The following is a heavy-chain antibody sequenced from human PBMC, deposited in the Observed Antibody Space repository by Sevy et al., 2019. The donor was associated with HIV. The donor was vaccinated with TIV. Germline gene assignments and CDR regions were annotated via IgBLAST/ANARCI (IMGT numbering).Heavy chain of an antibody. J-gene: IGHJ4*02. Sequence: GGSLRLSCAASGFTFSSFAMHWVRQAPGKGLEWVAVISYDGSIKYYPDSVKGRFTISRDNAKNTLYLQMNRLRPEDTAVYFCAILGVDCVSTNCYGMRSLSFDFWGQGTLVTVSS. V-gene: IGHV3-30-3*01. CDR1: GFTFSSFA. D-gene: IGHD2-2*01. CDR3: AILGVDCVSTNCYGMRSLSFDF. CDR2: ISYDGSIK.